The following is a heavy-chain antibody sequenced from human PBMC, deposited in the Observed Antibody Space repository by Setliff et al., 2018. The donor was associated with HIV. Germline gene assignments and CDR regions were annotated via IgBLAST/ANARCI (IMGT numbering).Heavy chain of an antibody. Sequence: GASVKVSCKASGGTVRKYSISWVRQAPGQGLEWMGGIIPIFGSTTRAQKFYDRVSITADESTDTAVLELSSLRSEDTAIYYCARDDHYYDMGSILSDWYFGVWGRGIQVTVSS. V-gene: IGHV1-69*13. CDR3: ARDDHYYDMGSILSDWYFGV. D-gene: IGHD3-22*01. J-gene: IGHJ2*01. CDR1: GGTVRKYS. CDR2: IIPIFGST.